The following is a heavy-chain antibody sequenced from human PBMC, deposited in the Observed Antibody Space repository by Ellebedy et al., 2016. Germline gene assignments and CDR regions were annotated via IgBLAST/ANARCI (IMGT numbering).Heavy chain of an antibody. CDR3: AIYGSATSRTDS. D-gene: IGHD3-10*01. Sequence: SETLSLTCTVSGGSISSSSYYWGWIRQPPGKGLEWIGSIYYSGSTYYNPSLKSRVTISVDTSKNQFSLKLRSVTATETAVYYCAIYGSATSRTDSWGQGTLVTVSS. CDR2: IYYSGST. CDR1: GGSISSSSYY. J-gene: IGHJ4*02. V-gene: IGHV4-39*01.